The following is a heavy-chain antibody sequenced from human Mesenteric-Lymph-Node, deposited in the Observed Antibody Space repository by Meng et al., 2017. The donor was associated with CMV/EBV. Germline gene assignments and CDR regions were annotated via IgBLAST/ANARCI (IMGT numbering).Heavy chain of an antibody. Sequence: FTFSSYSMNWVRQAPGKGLEWVSSISGNGNYIYYADLVKGRFTISRDNAKNSLYLQMNSLRTEDTAVYYCARSLRGFDFWSGCLDVWGQGTTVTVSS. CDR2: ISGNGNYI. J-gene: IGHJ6*02. D-gene: IGHD3-3*01. V-gene: IGHV3-21*01. CDR3: ARSLRGFDFWSGCLDV. CDR1: FTFSSYS.